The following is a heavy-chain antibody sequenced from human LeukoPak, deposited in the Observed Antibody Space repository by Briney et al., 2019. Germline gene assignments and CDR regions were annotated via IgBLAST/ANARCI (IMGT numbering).Heavy chain of an antibody. D-gene: IGHD1-7*01. V-gene: IGHV1-58*02. CDR1: GFTFTSSA. J-gene: IGHJ6*02. CDR3: AALGKPTGTTPYYYGMGV. Sequence: SVKVSCKASGFTFTSSAMQWVRQARGQRLEWIGWIVVGSDNTSYAQKFQERVTITRDMSTRTAYMELSSLRSEDTAVYYCAALGKPTGTTPYYYGMGVWGQGTTVTVSS. CDR2: IVVGSDNT.